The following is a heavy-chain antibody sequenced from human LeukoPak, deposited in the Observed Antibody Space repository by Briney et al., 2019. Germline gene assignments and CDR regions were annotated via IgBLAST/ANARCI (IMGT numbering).Heavy chain of an antibody. CDR1: GFTFSDYY. D-gene: IGHD2-2*01. Sequence: GGSLRLSCAASGFTFSDYYMSWIRQAPGKGLEWVSYVSSGSSTIYYADSVKGRFTISRDNSKNTLYLQMNSLRAEDTAVYYCAKDRIVVVPAAIGNYYYYYYMDVWGKGTTVTISS. CDR3: AKDRIVVVPAAIGNYYYYYYMDV. J-gene: IGHJ6*03. V-gene: IGHV3-11*04. CDR2: VSSGSSTI.